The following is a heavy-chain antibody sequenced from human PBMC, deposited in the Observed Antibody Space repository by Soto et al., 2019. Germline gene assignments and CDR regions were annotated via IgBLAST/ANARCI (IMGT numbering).Heavy chain of an antibody. D-gene: IGHD2-2*03. CDR3: AKFGLDIVVVPAAKNNWFDP. J-gene: IGHJ5*02. Sequence: SETLSLTCTVSGGSISSGGYYWSWIRQHPGKGLEWIGYIYYSGSTYYNPSLKSRVTISVDTSKNQFSLKLSSVTAEDTAVYYCAKFGLDIVVVPAAKNNWFDPWGQGTLVTVSS. CDR1: GGSISSGGYY. CDR2: IYYSGST. V-gene: IGHV4-31*03.